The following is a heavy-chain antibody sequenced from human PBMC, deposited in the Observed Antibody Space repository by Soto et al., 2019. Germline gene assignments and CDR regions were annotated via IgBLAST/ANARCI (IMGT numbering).Heavy chain of an antibody. V-gene: IGHV4-34*01. CDR3: ARESYYGSGATVVAY. CDR2: INHSGST. CDR1: GGSFSGYY. J-gene: IGHJ4*02. Sequence: SETLSLTCAVYGGSFSGYYWSWIRQPPGKGLEWIGEINHSGSTNYNPSLNSRVTMSVDTSKNQFSLKVNSVTAADTAVYYCARESYYGSGATVVAYWGQGTLVTVS. D-gene: IGHD3-10*01.